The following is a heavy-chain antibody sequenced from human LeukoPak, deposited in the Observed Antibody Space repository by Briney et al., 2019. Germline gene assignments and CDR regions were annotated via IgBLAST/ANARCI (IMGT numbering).Heavy chain of an antibody. J-gene: IGHJ4*02. CDR3: ARATYYYDSGTPRHFDY. Sequence: ASVKVSCKASGYTFTDYDINWVRQATGQGLEWMGWMNPNSGNTGYAQKFQGRVTMTRNTSIRTAYMELSSLRAEDTAVYYCARATYYYDSGTPRHFDYWGQGTLVTVSS. D-gene: IGHD3-10*01. CDR2: MNPNSGNT. CDR1: GYTFTDYD. V-gene: IGHV1-8*01.